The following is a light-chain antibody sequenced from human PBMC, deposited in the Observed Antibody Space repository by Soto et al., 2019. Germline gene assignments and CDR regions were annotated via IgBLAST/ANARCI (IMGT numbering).Light chain of an antibody. CDR1: SSNIGSNT. J-gene: IGLJ1*01. Sequence: QSVLTQPPSASGTPGQSVTTSCSGSSSNIGSNTVDWYQQLPGTAPKLLIYSSNQRPSGVPDRFSGSKSGTSASLAISGLQSDDEADYFCAAWDDSLNGLYVFGTGTKVTVL. V-gene: IGLV1-44*01. CDR3: AAWDDSLNGLYV. CDR2: SSN.